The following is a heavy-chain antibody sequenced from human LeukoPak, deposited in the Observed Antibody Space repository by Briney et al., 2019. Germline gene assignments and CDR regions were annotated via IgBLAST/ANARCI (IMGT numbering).Heavy chain of an antibody. CDR1: GGSISSSNW. Sequence: PSGTLSLTCTVSGGSISSSNWWSWVRQPPGKGLEWIGEIYHSGSTNYNPSLKSRVTISVDKSKNQFSLKLNSVTAADTAVYYCARKRDGSGSYAFDFWGQGTMVTVSS. CDR2: IYHSGST. D-gene: IGHD3-10*01. CDR3: ARKRDGSGSYAFDF. J-gene: IGHJ3*01. V-gene: IGHV4-4*02.